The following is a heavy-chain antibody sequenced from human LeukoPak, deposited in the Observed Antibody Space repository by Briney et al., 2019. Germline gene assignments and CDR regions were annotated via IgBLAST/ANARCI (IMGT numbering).Heavy chain of an antibody. CDR2: IYYSGST. Sequence: KASETLSLTCTVSGGSISSSSYYWGWIRQPPGKGLEWIGSIYYSGSTYYNPSLKSRVTISVDTSKNQFSLKLSSVTAADTAVYYCARTPIVGATSSYFDYWGQGTLVTVSS. CDR3: ARTPIVGATSSYFDY. V-gene: IGHV4-39*07. CDR1: GGSISSSSYY. D-gene: IGHD1-26*01. J-gene: IGHJ4*02.